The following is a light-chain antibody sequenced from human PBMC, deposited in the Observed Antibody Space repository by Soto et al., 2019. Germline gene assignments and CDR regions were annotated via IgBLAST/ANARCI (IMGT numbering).Light chain of an antibody. CDR1: SGSIASNY. Sequence: FMLTQPHSVSESPGETVTISCTRSSGSIASNYVQWYRQRPGSAPITVIYDDNQRPSGVPVRFSGSIDRSSNSASLTISGLKTEDEADYFCQSYDNNIHVIFGGGTKVTVL. J-gene: IGLJ2*01. CDR2: DDN. V-gene: IGLV6-57*04. CDR3: QSYDNNIHVI.